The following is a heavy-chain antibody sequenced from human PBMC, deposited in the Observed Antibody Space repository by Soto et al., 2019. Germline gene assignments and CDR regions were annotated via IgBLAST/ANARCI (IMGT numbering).Heavy chain of an antibody. Sequence: GGSLRLSCAASGFSLSNYVMNWVRQAPGKGLEWISSIGSSSGTMFHADSVKGRFTISRDNSKNTLYLQMNSLRAEDTAVYYCAKGKARVAATDYFEYWGQGTVVTVSS. V-gene: IGHV3-48*01. CDR1: GFSLSNYV. CDR3: AKGKARVAATDYFEY. J-gene: IGHJ4*02. D-gene: IGHD2-15*01. CDR2: IGSSSGTM.